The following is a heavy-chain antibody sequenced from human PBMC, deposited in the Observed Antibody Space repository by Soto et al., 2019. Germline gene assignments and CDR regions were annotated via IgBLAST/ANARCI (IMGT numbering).Heavy chain of an antibody. Sequence: QVQLVESGGGVVQPGRSLRLSCAASGFIFSSYGMHWVRQAPGKGLEWVAVISDDGSNKYYADSVKGRFTISRDNSKNTLYLQMNSLRTEDTAVYYCAKREAGRSGSARHWGQGTLVTVSS. J-gene: IGHJ4*02. V-gene: IGHV3-30*18. CDR3: AKREAGRSGSARH. CDR1: GFIFSSYG. D-gene: IGHD6-19*01. CDR2: ISDDGSNK.